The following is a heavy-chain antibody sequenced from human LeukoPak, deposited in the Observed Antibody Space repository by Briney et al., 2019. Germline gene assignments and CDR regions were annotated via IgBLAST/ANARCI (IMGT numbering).Heavy chain of an antibody. V-gene: IGHV4-39*01. CDR1: GGSISSSSYY. Sequence: SETLSLTCTVSGGSISSSSYYWGWIRQPPGKGLEWIGSIYYSGSTYYNPSLKSRVTISVDTSKNQFSLKLSSVTAADTAVYYCARGKRYYGSGSYLYFDYWGQGTLVTVSS. CDR3: ARGKRYYGSGSYLYFDY. D-gene: IGHD3-10*01. J-gene: IGHJ4*02. CDR2: IYYSGST.